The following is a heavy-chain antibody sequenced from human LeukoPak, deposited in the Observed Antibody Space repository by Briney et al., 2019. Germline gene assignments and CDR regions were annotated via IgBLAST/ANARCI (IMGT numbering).Heavy chain of an antibody. Sequence: GSLRLSCAASGFPFSSYGMHWVRQAPGKGLEWVAFIRYDGNNKYYADSVKGRFTISRDNSKNTLYLQMNSLRAEDTAVYYCAKDLEGYCSSTSCYPGYWGQGTLVTVSS. V-gene: IGHV3-30*02. D-gene: IGHD2-2*01. CDR2: IRYDGNNK. CDR3: AKDLEGYCSSTSCYPGY. J-gene: IGHJ4*02. CDR1: GFPFSSYG.